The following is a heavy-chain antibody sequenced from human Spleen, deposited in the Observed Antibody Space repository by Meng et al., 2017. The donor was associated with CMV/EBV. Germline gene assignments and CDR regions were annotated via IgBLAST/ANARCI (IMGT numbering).Heavy chain of an antibody. CDR3: ASMRVVVAARVYYYGMDV. J-gene: IGHJ6*02. V-gene: IGHV3-72*01. D-gene: IGHD2-15*01. CDR2: SRNKLDSYPI. Sequence: GESLKISCAASGFTFNDHHMDWFRQAPGKGLEWVARSRNKLDSYPIEYAASVTGRFTVSRDDSKNSLYLQMNSLKTEDTAVYYCASMRVVVAARVYYYGMDVWGQGTTVTVSS. CDR1: GFTFNDHH.